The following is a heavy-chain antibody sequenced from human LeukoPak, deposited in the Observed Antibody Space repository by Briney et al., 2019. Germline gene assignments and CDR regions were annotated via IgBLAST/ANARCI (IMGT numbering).Heavy chain of an antibody. V-gene: IGHV3-7*01. CDR1: GFTFSRYP. CDR2: IKKDGCEK. J-gene: IGHJ6*02. Sequence: GGSLRLSCAASGFTFSRYPMHWVRQAPGPAPGKGLEWVANIKKDGCEKYYVDSVKGRFTISRYNAKNLAFLQMNSLRVEDTAVYYCASLYGIDVWGQGSTVTVSS. CDR3: ASLYGIDV.